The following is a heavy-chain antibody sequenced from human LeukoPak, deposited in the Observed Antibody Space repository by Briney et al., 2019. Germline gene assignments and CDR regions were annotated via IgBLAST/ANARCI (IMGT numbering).Heavy chain of an antibody. CDR3: ARGGTYGSGRNQHTTLDY. Sequence: SETLSLTCTVSGGSISNDYWSWIRQAAGQELEWIGRIYTRGSTNYHPSLNSRVTISLDKSKKQFSLYLNSVTAADTAVYYCARGGTYGSGRNQHTTLDYWGQGTLVTVSS. D-gene: IGHD3-10*01. CDR1: GGSISNDY. J-gene: IGHJ4*02. CDR2: IYTRGST. V-gene: IGHV4-4*07.